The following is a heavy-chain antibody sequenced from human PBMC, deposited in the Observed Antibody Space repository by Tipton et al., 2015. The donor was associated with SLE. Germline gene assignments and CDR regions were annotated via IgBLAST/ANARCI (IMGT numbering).Heavy chain of an antibody. CDR1: GGSIHHDGAY. D-gene: IGHD1-14*01. CDR2: ISYSGST. CDR3: ATITLYSPASFDL. Sequence: TLSLTCTVSGGSIHHDGAYWSWIRQYPGHNLEWIGYISYSGSTYYNHYNPSLKSRVTMSRETSKNQFSLSLSSVTAADTAVYYCATITLYSPASFDLWGQGTLVTVSS. J-gene: IGHJ3*01. V-gene: IGHV4-31*03.